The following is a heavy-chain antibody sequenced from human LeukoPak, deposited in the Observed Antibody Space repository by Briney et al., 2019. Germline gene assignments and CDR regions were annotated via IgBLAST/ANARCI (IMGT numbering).Heavy chain of an antibody. V-gene: IGHV4-34*01. CDR1: GGSFSGYY. J-gene: IGHJ4*02. CDR3: ARGPYQSDAVPAAIQNGPFDY. D-gene: IGHD2-2*01. CDR2: TNHSGST. Sequence: PSETLSLTCAVYGGSFSGYYWSWIRQPPGKGLEWIGETNHSGSTNYNPSLKSRVTISVDTSKNQFSLKLSSVTAADTAVYYCARGPYQSDAVPAAIQNGPFDYWGQGTLVTVSS.